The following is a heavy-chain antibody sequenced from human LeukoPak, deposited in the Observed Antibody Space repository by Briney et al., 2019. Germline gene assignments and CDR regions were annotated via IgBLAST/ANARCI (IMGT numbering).Heavy chain of an antibody. D-gene: IGHD3-3*01. V-gene: IGHV3-30*18. CDR3: AKTGNYDFWSGYQNNWFDP. Sequence: PGGSLRLSCAASGFTFSSYGMHWVRQAPGKGLEWVAVISYDGSNKYYADSVKGRFTISRDNSKNTLYLQMNSLRAEDTAVYYCAKTGNYDFWSGYQNNWFDPWGQGTLVTVSS. CDR1: GFTFSSYG. CDR2: ISYDGSNK. J-gene: IGHJ5*02.